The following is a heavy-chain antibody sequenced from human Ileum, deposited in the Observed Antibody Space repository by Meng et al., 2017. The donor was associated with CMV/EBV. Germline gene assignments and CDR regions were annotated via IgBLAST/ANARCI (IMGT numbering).Heavy chain of an antibody. CDR2: IYHSGST. CDR1: GYSISSGYY. CDR3: ARALRYCSSTSCHGMDV. V-gene: IGHV4-38-2*02. D-gene: IGHD2-2*01. Sequence: SETLSLTCTVSGYSISSGYYWDWTRQPPGKGLEWIGSIYHSGSTYCNPSLKSRVTISVDTSKNQFSLKLSSVTAADTAVYYCARALRYCSSTSCHGMDVWGQGTTVTVSS. J-gene: IGHJ6*02.